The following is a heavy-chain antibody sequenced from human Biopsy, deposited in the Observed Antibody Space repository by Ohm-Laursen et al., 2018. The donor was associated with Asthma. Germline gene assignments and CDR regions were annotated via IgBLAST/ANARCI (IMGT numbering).Heavy chain of an antibody. CDR1: GGSVSNGSYY. CDR2: ISYSGST. Sequence: PGTLSLTCTVSGGSVSNGSYYWSWIRQPPGKGLAWVSYISYSGSTDYNTSLKSRLTISMDTSKNQFSLKLSSVTAADTAVYYCARVPTTLRYFDLWGRGTLVTVSS. V-gene: IGHV4-61*01. CDR3: ARVPTTLRYFDL. J-gene: IGHJ2*01. D-gene: IGHD2-15*01.